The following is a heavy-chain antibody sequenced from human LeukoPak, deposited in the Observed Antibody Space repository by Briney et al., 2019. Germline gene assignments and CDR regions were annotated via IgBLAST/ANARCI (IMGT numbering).Heavy chain of an antibody. J-gene: IGHJ3*02. CDR1: GFTFSSYA. CDR2: ISWNSGSI. CDR3: AKGNQRFLEWLSGDAFDI. V-gene: IGHV3-9*03. D-gene: IGHD3-3*01. Sequence: GGSLRLSCAASGFTFSSYAMSWVRQAPGKGLEWVSGISWNSGSIGYADSVKGRFTISRDNAKNSLYLQMNSLRAEDMALYYCAKGNQRFLEWLSGDAFDIWGQGTMVTVSS.